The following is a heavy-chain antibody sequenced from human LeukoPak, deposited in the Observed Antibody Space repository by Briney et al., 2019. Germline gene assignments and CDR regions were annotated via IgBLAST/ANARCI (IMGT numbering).Heavy chain of an antibody. Sequence: GGSLRLSCAASGFTFSSYRMSWVRQAPGKGLEWVANIKQDGSEKYYVDSVKGRFTISRDNAKNSLYLQLNSLRAEDTAVYYCARARGGYDFDYWGQGTLVTVSP. V-gene: IGHV3-7*03. CDR3: ARARGGYDFDY. CDR1: GFTFSSYR. CDR2: IKQDGSEK. D-gene: IGHD5-12*01. J-gene: IGHJ4*02.